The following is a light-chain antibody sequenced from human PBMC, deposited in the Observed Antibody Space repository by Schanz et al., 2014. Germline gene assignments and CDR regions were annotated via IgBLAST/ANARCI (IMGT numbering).Light chain of an antibody. CDR2: GNY. J-gene: IGLJ1*01. Sequence: QSVLTQPPSASGTPGQRVTISCSGSSSNIGRNTVNWYQQLPGAAPKLLIYGNYRRPSGVPDRFSGSRSGTSASLAITGLXXEDEADYYCQSSHNPLTDYVFGTGTKVTVL. CDR1: SSNIGRNT. CDR3: QSSHNPLTDYV. V-gene: IGLV1-44*01.